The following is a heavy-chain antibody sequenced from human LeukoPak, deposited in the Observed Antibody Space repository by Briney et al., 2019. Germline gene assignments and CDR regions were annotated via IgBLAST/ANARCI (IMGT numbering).Heavy chain of an antibody. V-gene: IGHV3-23*01. J-gene: IGHJ4*02. D-gene: IGHD5-12*01. CDR3: AKEYSGYDFDY. CDR2: LSGSGITT. Sequence: GGSLRLSCTASGFTFSNSAMSWVRQAPGKGLEWVSTLSGSGITTYYADSVKGRFTISRDNSKNTLYLQMDSLRAEDTALYYCAKEYSGYDFDYWGQGTLVTVSS. CDR1: GFTFSNSA.